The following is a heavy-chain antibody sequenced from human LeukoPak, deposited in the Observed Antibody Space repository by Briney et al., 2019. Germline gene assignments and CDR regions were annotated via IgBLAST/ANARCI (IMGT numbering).Heavy chain of an antibody. V-gene: IGHV1-18*01. D-gene: IGHD2-2*01. Sequence: ASVKVSCKASGYTFTSYGISWVRQAPGQGLEWMGWISAYNGNTNYAQKLQGRVTMTTDTSTSTAYMELGSLRSDDTAVYYCARDGIVVAPAAMLPYGMDVWGQGTTVTVSS. J-gene: IGHJ6*02. CDR1: GYTFTSYG. CDR2: ISAYNGNT. CDR3: ARDGIVVAPAAMLPYGMDV.